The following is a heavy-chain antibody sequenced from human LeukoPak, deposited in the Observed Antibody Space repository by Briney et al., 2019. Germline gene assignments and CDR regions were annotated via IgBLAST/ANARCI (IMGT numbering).Heavy chain of an antibody. Sequence: PSETLSLTCTVSGDSISSGSYYWSWIRQPAGKGLEWIGRIHIRGTTNYNPSLKSRVTISADTSKNQFSLKLSSVTAADTAVYYCARVKLDGGVDYWGQGTLVTVSS. CDR1: GDSISSGSYY. CDR2: IHIRGTT. V-gene: IGHV4-61*02. J-gene: IGHJ4*02. CDR3: ARVKLDGGVDY. D-gene: IGHD2-15*01.